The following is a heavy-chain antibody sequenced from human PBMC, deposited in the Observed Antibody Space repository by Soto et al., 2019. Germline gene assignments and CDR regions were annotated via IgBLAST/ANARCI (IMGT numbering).Heavy chain of an antibody. V-gene: IGHV4-4*02. Sequence: SETLSFTCAVSGDSISSSFWWSWVRQPPGKGLEWIGEIYHTESTVYNPSLKSRVTISLDTSKNQFSLNLTSVTAADTAFYYCTRVPMMYYGAGTYGYFDSWGQGTLVTVPS. J-gene: IGHJ4*02. CDR1: GDSISSSFW. CDR2: IYHTEST. D-gene: IGHD3-10*01. CDR3: TRVPMMYYGAGTYGYFDS.